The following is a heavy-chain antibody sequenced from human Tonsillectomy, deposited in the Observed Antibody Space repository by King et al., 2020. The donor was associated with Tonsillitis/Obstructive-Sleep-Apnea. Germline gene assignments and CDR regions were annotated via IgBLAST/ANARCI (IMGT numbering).Heavy chain of an antibody. V-gene: IGHV1-18*01. CDR1: GYTFISYC. CDR3: ARGPYSGSFLGHYSFDY. CDR2: INAYNGNT. J-gene: IGHJ4*02. D-gene: IGHD1-26*01. Sequence: VQLVESGAEVKMPGASVKVSCKASGYTFISYCISWVRQAPGQGLEWMGWINAYNGNTNYAQKFQGRVTMTTDTSTSTAYMELRSLRSDDTAVYYCARGPYSGSFLGHYSFDYWGQGTLVTVSS.